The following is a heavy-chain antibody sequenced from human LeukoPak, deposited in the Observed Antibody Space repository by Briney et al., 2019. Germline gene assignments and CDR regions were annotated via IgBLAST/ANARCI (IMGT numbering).Heavy chain of an antibody. Sequence: SETLSLTCTDSGGSISSYYWSWIRQPPGKGLEWIGYIYYSGSTNYNPSLKSRVTISVDTSKNQFSLKLSSVTAADTAVYYCARSTMVRGEVWGQGTLVTVSS. D-gene: IGHD3-10*01. J-gene: IGHJ4*02. V-gene: IGHV4-59*08. CDR2: IYYSGST. CDR3: ARSTMVRGEV. CDR1: GGSISSYY.